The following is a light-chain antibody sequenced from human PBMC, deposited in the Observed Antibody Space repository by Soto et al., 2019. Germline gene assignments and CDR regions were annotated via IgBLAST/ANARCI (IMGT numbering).Light chain of an antibody. V-gene: IGKV1-17*01. Sequence: DIQMTQSPSSLSASVGDRVTLTCRASQGVSNDLGWYQQKPGKAPKRLLFDASSLQGGVPSRFSGSGSGTEFPLTISSLQPEDFANYSCLQHYSYPWTFGQGTKVEVK. J-gene: IGKJ1*01. CDR2: DAS. CDR1: QGVSND. CDR3: LQHYSYPWT.